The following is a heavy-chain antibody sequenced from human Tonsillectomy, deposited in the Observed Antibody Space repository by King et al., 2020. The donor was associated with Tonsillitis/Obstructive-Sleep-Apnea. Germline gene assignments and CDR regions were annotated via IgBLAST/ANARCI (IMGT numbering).Heavy chain of an antibody. CDR2: IYHSGNT. CDR1: GDSINSGPYY. V-gene: IGHV4-31*03. Sequence: VQLKESGPGLVRPSQTLSLTCTVYGDSINSGPYYWSWIRQHPGKGLESIGYIYHSGNTYYNPYLKGRVTMSIDTSKNQFSLNLTSVTAADTAVYNCASNRSSNGYYNYGGPGTLVTVSS. D-gene: IGHD1-7*01. J-gene: IGHJ4*02. CDR3: ASNRSSNGYYNY.